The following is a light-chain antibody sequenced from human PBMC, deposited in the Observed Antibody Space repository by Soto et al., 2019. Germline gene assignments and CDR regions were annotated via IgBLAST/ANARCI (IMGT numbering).Light chain of an antibody. CDR1: SNDVGGYNY. J-gene: IGLJ1*01. CDR2: DVA. CDR3: CSHTSSRLYV. V-gene: IGLV2-14*01. Sequence: QSVLTQPASVSGSPGQSITISCTGTSNDVGGYNYVSWYQQHPGKAPKLMIYDVANRPSGDSSRFSGSKSGNTASLTISGLQAEDEADYYCCSHTSSRLYVFVTGTKVTVL.